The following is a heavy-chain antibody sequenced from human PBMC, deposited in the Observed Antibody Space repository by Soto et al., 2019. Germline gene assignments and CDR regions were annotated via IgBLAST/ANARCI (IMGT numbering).Heavy chain of an antibody. CDR1: GFTFSSYA. J-gene: IGHJ4*02. CDR2: VSGSGGST. CDR3: ARGRPLEWLPFDY. D-gene: IGHD3-3*01. Sequence: VQLLESGGGLVQPGGSLRLSCAASGFTFSSYAMSWVRQAPGKGLEWVSAVSGSGGSTYYADSVKGRFTISRDNPKNTLYLQMNSLRAEDTAVYYCARGRPLEWLPFDYWGQGTLVTVSS. V-gene: IGHV3-23*01.